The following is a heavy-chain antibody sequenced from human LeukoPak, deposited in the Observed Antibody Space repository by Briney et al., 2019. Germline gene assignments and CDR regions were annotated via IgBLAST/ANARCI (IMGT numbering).Heavy chain of an antibody. Sequence: ASVKVSCKASGYTFTSYGISWVRQAPGQGPEWMGWISAYNGNTNYAQKLQGRVTMTTDTSTSTAYMELRSLRSDDTAVYYCAMSKNYDFWSDYYTVIDWFDPWGQGTLVTVSS. J-gene: IGHJ5*02. CDR3: AMSKNYDFWSDYYTVIDWFDP. D-gene: IGHD3-3*01. V-gene: IGHV1-18*01. CDR1: GYTFTSYG. CDR2: ISAYNGNT.